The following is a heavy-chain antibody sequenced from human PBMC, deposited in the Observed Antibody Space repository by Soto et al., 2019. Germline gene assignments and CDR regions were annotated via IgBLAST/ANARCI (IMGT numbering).Heavy chain of an antibody. D-gene: IGHD6-13*01. CDR3: ARSEAISLAAARIDP. CDR1: GGSFSGYY. CDR2: INHSGST. J-gene: IGHJ5*02. V-gene: IGHV4-34*09. Sequence: PSETLSLTCAVYGGSFSGYYWSWIRQPPGKGLEWIGEINHSGSTNYNPSLKSRVTISVDTSKNQFSLKLSSVTAADTAVYYCARSEAISLAAARIDPWGQGTLVTVSS.